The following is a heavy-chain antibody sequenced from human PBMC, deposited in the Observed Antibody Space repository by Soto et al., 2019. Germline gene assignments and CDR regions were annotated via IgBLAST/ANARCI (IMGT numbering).Heavy chain of an antibody. Sequence: SSETLSLTCTVSGGSISSDDYYWSWIRQAPGRGLEWIGYIHSSGSIYYNPSLKSRATMSIDTARNQFSLKVSSVTVADTAVYYCARDLDGLHGYNSGPYPRPGWGQGTLVT. V-gene: IGHV4-30-4*01. J-gene: IGHJ1*01. CDR1: GGSISSDDYY. D-gene: IGHD5-12*01. CDR3: ARDLDGLHGYNSGPYPRPG. CDR2: IHSSGSI.